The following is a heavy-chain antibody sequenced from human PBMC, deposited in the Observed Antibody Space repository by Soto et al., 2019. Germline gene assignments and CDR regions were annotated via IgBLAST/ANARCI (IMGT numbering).Heavy chain of an antibody. J-gene: IGHJ2*01. Sequence: PSETLSLTCTVSGGSISSGDYYWSWIRQPPGKGLEWIGYIYYSGSTYYNPSLKSRVTISVDTSKNQFSLKLSSVTAADTAVYYCARVAHVKYYCDSSGYHLSYWYFDLWGRGTLVTVSS. V-gene: IGHV4-30-4*01. D-gene: IGHD3-22*01. CDR1: GGSISSGDYY. CDR2: IYYSGST. CDR3: ARVAHVKYYCDSSGYHLSYWYFDL.